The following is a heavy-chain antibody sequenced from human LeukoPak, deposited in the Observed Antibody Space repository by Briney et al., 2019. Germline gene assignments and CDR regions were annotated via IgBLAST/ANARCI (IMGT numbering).Heavy chain of an antibody. CDR3: ARVIAVAGTSWFDP. D-gene: IGHD6-19*01. Sequence: VRQAPGQXLEWMGWISAYNGNTNYAQKFQGGVTMTTDTSTSTAYMDLRSLRSDDTAVYYCARVIAVAGTSWFDPWGQGTLVTVSS. CDR2: ISAYNGNT. V-gene: IGHV1-18*01. J-gene: IGHJ5*02.